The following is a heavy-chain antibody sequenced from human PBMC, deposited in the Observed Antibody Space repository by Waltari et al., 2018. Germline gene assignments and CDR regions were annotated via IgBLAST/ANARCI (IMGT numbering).Heavy chain of an antibody. CDR1: GYTFTSYA. CDR3: ARVDYEGIAAAFLWFDP. V-gene: IGHV1-3*01. CDR2: INAGNGNT. Sequence: QVQLVQSGAEVKKPGASVKVSCKASGYTFTSYAMHWVRQAPGQRLEWMGWINAGNGNTKYSQKFQGRVTITRDTSASTAYMELSSLRSEDTAVYYCARVDYEGIAAAFLWFDPWGQGTLVTVSS. D-gene: IGHD6-13*01. J-gene: IGHJ5*02.